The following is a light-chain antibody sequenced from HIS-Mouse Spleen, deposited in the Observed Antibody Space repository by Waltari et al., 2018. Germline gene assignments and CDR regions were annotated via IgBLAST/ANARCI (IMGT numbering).Light chain of an antibody. V-gene: IGLV3-21*03. CDR3: QVWDSSSDHPYV. CDR1: NIGSKS. Sequence: SYVLTQPPSVSVAPGKTARITCGANNIGSKSVHWYQQKPGQATVLVFYADSDRPSGIPERFSCSNSGNTATLTISRVEAGYEADYYCQVWDSSSDHPYVFGTGTKVTVL. J-gene: IGLJ1*01. CDR2: ADS.